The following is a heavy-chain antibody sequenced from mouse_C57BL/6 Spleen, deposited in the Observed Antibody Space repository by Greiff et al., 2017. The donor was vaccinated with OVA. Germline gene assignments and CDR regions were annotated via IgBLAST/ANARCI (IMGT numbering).Heavy chain of an antibody. Sequence: EVQLQESGPELVKPGASVKMSCKASGYTFTDYNMHWVKQSHGKSLEWIGYINPNNGGTSYNQKFKGKATLTVNKSSSTAYMELRSLTSEDSAVYYCARGSPVAYVDYWGQGTTLTVSS. CDR3: ARGSPVAYVDY. V-gene: IGHV1-22*01. CDR1: GYTFTDYN. D-gene: IGHD1-1*02. CDR2: INPNNGGT. J-gene: IGHJ2*01.